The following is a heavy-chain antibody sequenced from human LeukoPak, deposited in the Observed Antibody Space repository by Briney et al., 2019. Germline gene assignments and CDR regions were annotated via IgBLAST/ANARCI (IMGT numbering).Heavy chain of an antibody. J-gene: IGHJ6*03. Sequence: GGSLRLSCAASGFPFSNYWMSWVRQAPGKGLEWVANIKQDGGEKYYVDSVKGRFTTSRDNGKNSLYLQMNSLRAEDTAMYYCARAEGDYYYYFYMDVWGKGTTVTVSS. CDR3: ARAEGDYYYYFYMDV. V-gene: IGHV3-7*01. CDR2: IKQDGGEK. CDR1: GFPFSNYW.